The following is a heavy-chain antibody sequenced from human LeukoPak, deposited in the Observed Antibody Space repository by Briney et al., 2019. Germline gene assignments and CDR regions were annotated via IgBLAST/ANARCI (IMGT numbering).Heavy chain of an antibody. D-gene: IGHD3-3*01. Sequence: SQTLSLTCAISGDSVSSNSAAWNWIRQSPSRGLEWLGRTYYRSKWYNDYAVSVKSRITINPDTSKNQFSLQLNSVTPEDTAVYYCARDTQITIFGVAPHYYGMDVWGQGTTVTVSS. CDR2: TYYRSKWYN. V-gene: IGHV6-1*01. J-gene: IGHJ6*02. CDR3: ARDTQITIFGVAPHYYGMDV. CDR1: GDSVSSNSAA.